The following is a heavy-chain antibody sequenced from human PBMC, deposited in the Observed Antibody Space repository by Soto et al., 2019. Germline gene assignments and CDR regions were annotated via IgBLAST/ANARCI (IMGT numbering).Heavy chain of an antibody. CDR2: IYHTGST. Sequence: SETLSLTCSVSGGSISTFGHYWTWIRQPPGKGMEWIESIYHTGSTYYSKSLRSRLTMSVDTSKSQFSLRLSSVTAADTAVYYCARATGTLRSRNCDYWGQGSLVTVSS. J-gene: IGHJ4*02. V-gene: IGHV4-31*03. CDR3: ARATGTLRSRNCDY. CDR1: GGSISTFGHY. D-gene: IGHD1-1*01.